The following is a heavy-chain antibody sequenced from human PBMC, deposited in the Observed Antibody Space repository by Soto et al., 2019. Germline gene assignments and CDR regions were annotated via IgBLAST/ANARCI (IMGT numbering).Heavy chain of an antibody. CDR3: ARDGDSSGAQNDAFDI. V-gene: IGHV1-69*01. J-gene: IGHJ3*02. CDR1: GGTFSSYA. CDR2: IIPIFGTA. D-gene: IGHD6-19*01. Sequence: QVQLVQSGAEVKKPGSSVKVSCKASGGTFSSYAISWVRQAPGQGLESMGGIIPIFGTANYAQKFQGRVTITADESTSTAYMELSSLRSEDTAVYYCARDGDSSGAQNDAFDIWGQGTMVTVSS.